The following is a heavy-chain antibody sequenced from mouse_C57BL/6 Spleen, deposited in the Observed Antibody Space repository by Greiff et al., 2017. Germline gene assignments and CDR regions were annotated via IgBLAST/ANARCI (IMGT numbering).Heavy chain of an antibody. CDR2: IYPSDSET. CDR1: GYTFTSYW. J-gene: IGHJ4*01. CDR3: ARGPEAMDY. Sequence: QVQLQQPGAELVRPGSSVKLSCKASGYTFTSYWMEWVKQRPGQGLEWIGNIYPSDSETHYNQKFKDKATLTVDKSSSTAYMQLSSLTSEDSAVYYCARGPEAMDYWGQGTSVTVSS. V-gene: IGHV1-61*01.